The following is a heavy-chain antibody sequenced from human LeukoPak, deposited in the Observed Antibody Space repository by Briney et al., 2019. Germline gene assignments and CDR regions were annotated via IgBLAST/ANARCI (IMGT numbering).Heavy chain of an antibody. CDR1: GFTFSSYS. CDR3: ARAPYDSSGYYYD. J-gene: IGHJ4*02. V-gene: IGHV3-21*01. CDR2: ISSSSSYI. Sequence: GGSLRLSCAASGFTFSSYSMNWVRQAPGKGLEWVSSISSSSSYIYYADSVKGRFTVSRDNAKNSLYLQMNSLRAEDTAVYYCARAPYDSSGYYYDWGQGTLVTVSS. D-gene: IGHD3-22*01.